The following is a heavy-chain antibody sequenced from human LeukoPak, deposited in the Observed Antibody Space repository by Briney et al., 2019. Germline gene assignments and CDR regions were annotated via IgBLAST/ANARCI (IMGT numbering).Heavy chain of an antibody. V-gene: IGHV1-8*01. D-gene: IGHD6-13*01. J-gene: IGHJ4*02. Sequence: ASVKVSCKASGYTFTSYDINWVRQATGQGLEWMGWMNPNSGNTGYAQKFRGRVTMTRNTSISTAYMELSSLRSEDTAVYYCARGVGEGIAAPSRAPFDYWGQGTLVTVSS. CDR3: ARGVGEGIAAPSRAPFDY. CDR1: GYTFTSYD. CDR2: MNPNSGNT.